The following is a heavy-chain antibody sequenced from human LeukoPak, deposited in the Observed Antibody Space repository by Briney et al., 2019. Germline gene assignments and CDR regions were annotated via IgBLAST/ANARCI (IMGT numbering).Heavy chain of an antibody. CDR2: ISYDGSNK. J-gene: IGHJ4*02. V-gene: IGHV3-30-3*01. CDR3: ARARGSYSHDY. Sequence: PGRSLRLSCAASGFTFSSYAMHWVRQAPGKGLEWVAVISYDGSNKYCADSVKGRFTISRDNAKNSLYLQMNSLRAEDTAVYYCARARGSYSHDYWGQGTLVTVSS. CDR1: GFTFSSYA. D-gene: IGHD1-26*01.